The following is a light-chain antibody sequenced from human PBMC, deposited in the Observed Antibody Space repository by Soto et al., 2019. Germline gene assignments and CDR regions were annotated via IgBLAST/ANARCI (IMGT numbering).Light chain of an antibody. Sequence: DIQMTQSPPTLSTSVGDRVTITCRASQSISTWLAWYQHKPGKAPKLLIYKASNLESGVPSRFSGSGSGTEFTLTISSLHPDDFATYYCQQYNRYWTFGQGTKVEIK. CDR1: QSISTW. V-gene: IGKV1-5*03. CDR2: KAS. CDR3: QQYNRYWT. J-gene: IGKJ1*01.